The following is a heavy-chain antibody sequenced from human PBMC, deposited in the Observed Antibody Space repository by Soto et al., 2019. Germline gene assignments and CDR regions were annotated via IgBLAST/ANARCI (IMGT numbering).Heavy chain of an antibody. CDR2: ISGSGGST. J-gene: IGHJ4*02. Sequence: GGSLRLSCAASGFTFSSYAMSWVRQAPGKGLEWVSAISGSGGSTYYADSVKGRFTISRDNSKNTLYLQMNSLRAEDTAVYYCAKDGLVQYYDSSGYRLFDYWGQGTLVTVSS. CDR3: AKDGLVQYYDSSGYRLFDY. CDR1: GFTFSSYA. V-gene: IGHV3-23*01. D-gene: IGHD3-22*01.